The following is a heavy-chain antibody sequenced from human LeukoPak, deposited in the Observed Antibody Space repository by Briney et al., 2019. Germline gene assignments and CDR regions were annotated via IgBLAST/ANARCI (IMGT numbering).Heavy chain of an antibody. CDR2: IIPIFGTA. D-gene: IGHD4-17*01. CDR3: ARGAPDYGSYDY. J-gene: IGHJ4*02. Sequence: ASVKVSCKASGGTFSSYAISWVRQAPGQGLEWMGGIIPIFGTANYAQKFQGRVTITADKSTSTAYMELSSLRSEDTAVYYCARGAPDYGSYDYWGQGTLVTVSS. V-gene: IGHV1-69*06. CDR1: GGTFSSYA.